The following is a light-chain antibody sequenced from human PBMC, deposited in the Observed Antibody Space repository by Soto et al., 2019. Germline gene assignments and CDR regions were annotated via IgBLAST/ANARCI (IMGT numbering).Light chain of an antibody. J-gene: IGLJ6*01. CDR1: SSDVGGYNY. CDR2: EVS. Sequence: QSALTQPASMSGSPGRSITISCTGTSSDVGGYNYVSWYQQHPDKAPKLIIFEVSNRRSGISSRFSGSKSGNTASLTISGLQAEDEADYYCASYTSSSTSVIFGRGTKVTVL. V-gene: IGLV2-14*01. CDR3: ASYTSSSTSVI.